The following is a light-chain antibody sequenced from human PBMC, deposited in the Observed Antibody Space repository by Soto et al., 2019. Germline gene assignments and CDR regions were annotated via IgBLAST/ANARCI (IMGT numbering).Light chain of an antibody. CDR3: VLYMGSGVWV. V-gene: IGLV8-61*01. Sequence: QTVVTQAPSFSVSPGRTVTLTCGLSSGSVSTSYYPSWYQQTPGQAPRTLIYSTNTRPSGVPDRFSGSILGNKAALTITGAQADDESDYYCVLYMGSGVWVFGGGTKLTVL. CDR2: STN. CDR1: SGSVSTSYY. J-gene: IGLJ3*02.